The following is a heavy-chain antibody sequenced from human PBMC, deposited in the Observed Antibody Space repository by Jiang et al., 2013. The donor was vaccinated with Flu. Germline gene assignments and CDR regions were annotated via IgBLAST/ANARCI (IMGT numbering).Heavy chain of an antibody. CDR2: IVVGSDNT. V-gene: IGHV1-58*02. CDR1: TFSRSA. Sequence: TFSRSAMQWVRQARGQRLEWIGWIVVGSDNTNYAQKFQERVTITRDMSTNTVTMEMSSLSSEDTAVYYCAAGWGGGNYYYYGMDVWGQGTTVTVSS. J-gene: IGHJ6*02. D-gene: IGHD1-26*01. CDR3: AAGWGGGNYYYYGMDV.